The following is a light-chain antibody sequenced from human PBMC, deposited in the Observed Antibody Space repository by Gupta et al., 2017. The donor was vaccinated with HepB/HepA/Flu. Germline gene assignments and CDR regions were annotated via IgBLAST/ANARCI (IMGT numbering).Light chain of an antibody. J-gene: IGKJ4*01. CDR2: GAS. CDR1: QSINSN. CDR3: QQYDNWPPLT. Sequence: EIVMTQSTATLSVSPGGRATLSCRASQSINSNLAWYQQKPGQPPRLLIYGASSRATGIPARFSGSGYGTEFTLTISSLQSEDVAIYYCQQYDNWPPLTFGGGTKVEIK. V-gene: IGKV3-15*01.